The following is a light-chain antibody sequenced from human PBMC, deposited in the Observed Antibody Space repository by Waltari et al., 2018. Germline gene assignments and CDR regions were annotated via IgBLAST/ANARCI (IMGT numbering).Light chain of an antibody. Sequence: EIVLTQSPDFQSVTPKEKVTITCRASQSIGTNLHWYQQKPGQSPTILIQSASQSISGVPSGFIGSGSGTDFTLTINSLEAEDAAAYYCHQSSISWTVGQGTKVEIK. CDR1: QSIGTN. CDR3: HQSSISWT. V-gene: IGKV6D-21*02. CDR2: SAS. J-gene: IGKJ1*01.